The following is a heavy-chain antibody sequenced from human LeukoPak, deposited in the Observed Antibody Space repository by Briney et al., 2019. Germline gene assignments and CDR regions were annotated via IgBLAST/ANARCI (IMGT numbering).Heavy chain of an antibody. CDR1: GDSLINFY. CDR2: IYYSGTT. CDR3: ARLKFDVLTGYYEALDY. D-gene: IGHD3-9*01. Sequence: SETLPLTCTVSGDSLINFYWSWIRQPPGKGLEWIGYIYYSGTTNYNPSLKSRVTMSVDTSKNQFSLKLRSVTAADTAVYYCARLKFDVLTGYYEALDYWGQGPGVTVSS. V-gene: IGHV4-59*08. J-gene: IGHJ4*02.